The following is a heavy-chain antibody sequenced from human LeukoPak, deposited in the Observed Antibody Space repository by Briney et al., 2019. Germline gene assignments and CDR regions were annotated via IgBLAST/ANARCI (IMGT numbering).Heavy chain of an antibody. D-gene: IGHD6-19*01. CDR1: VFTFSSYA. CDR2: ISGIVGST. V-gene: IGHV3-23*01. CDR3: AKDLPPEYSSGWWAFDY. J-gene: IGHJ4*02. Sequence: PGGSLRLSCAASVFTFSSYAMRWVRPAPGEGGGWVSAISGIVGSTYYADSVKGRFTISRDNSKNTLYLQMNSLRAEDTAVYYCAKDLPPEYSSGWWAFDYWGQGTLVTVSS.